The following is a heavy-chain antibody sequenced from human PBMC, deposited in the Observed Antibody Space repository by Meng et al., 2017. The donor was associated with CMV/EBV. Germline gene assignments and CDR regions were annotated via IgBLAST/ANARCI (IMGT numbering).Heavy chain of an antibody. CDR1: GGSFSGYC. J-gene: IGHJ4*02. CDR3: ARNSIAAAGSGELDY. Sequence: SETLSLTCAVYGGSFSGYCWSWIRQPPGKGLEWIGEINHSGSTNYNPSLKSRVTISVDTSKNQFSLKLSSVTAADTAVYYCARNSIAAAGSGELDYWGQGTLVTVSS. CDR2: INHSGST. V-gene: IGHV4-34*01. D-gene: IGHD6-13*01.